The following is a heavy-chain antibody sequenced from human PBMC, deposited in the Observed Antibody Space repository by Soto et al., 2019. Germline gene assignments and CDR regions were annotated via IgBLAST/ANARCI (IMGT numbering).Heavy chain of an antibody. D-gene: IGHD4-17*01. CDR3: ARHLYGDYDYYYYYMDV. CDR2: IYPGDSDT. V-gene: IGHV5-51*01. Sequence: PGESLKISCKGSGYSFTSYWIGWVRQMPGKGLEWMGIIYPGDSDTRYSPSFQGQVTISADKSISTAYLQWSSLKASDTAMYYCARHLYGDYDYYYYYMDVWGKGNPGHRLL. J-gene: IGHJ6*03. CDR1: GYSFTSYW.